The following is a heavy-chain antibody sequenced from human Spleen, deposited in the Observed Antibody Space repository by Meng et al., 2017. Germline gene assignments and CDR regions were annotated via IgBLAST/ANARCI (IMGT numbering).Heavy chain of an antibody. J-gene: IGHJ4*02. V-gene: IGHV7-4-1*02. CDR1: GFPLSSFA. CDR3: TRDGYLDCSSTSCFDY. CDR2: VNSVTGHP. Sequence: QVQLVQSGAGLKKPGASVMVSCKTSGFPLSSFAINWVRQAPGQGLQWMGWVNSVTGHPSYAQGFRGRFVLSLDTSATTAYLQINYLKPDDTAVYYCTRDGYLDCSSTSCFDYWGQGTLVTVSS. D-gene: IGHD2-2*01.